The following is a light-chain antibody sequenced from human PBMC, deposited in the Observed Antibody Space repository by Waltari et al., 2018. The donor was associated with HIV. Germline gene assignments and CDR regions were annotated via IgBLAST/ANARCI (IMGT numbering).Light chain of an antibody. J-gene: IGLJ1*01. V-gene: IGLV2-8*01. Sequence: QSALTQPPSASGSPGQSVTISCTGTSSDVGGYKYVSWYQQHPGKAPKLMIYEVSKLPSGVPDRFSGSKSGNTASLTVSGLQAEDEADYYCSSYAGSNNLVFGTGTKVTVL. CDR3: SSYAGSNNLV. CDR2: EVS. CDR1: SSDVGGYKY.